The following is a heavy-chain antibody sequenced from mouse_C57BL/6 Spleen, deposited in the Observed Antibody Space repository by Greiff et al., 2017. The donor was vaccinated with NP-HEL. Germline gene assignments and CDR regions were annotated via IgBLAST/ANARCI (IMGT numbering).Heavy chain of an antibody. V-gene: IGHV1-7*01. CDR1: GYTFTSYW. CDR2: INPSSGYT. J-gene: IGHJ1*03. Sequence: QVQLQQSGAELAKPGASVKLSCKASGYTFTSYWMHWVNQRPGQGLEWIGYINPSSGYTKYNQKFKDKATLTADKSSSTAYMQLSSLTYEDSAVYYCAKGALGYFDVWGTGTTVTVSS. CDR3: AKGALGYFDV.